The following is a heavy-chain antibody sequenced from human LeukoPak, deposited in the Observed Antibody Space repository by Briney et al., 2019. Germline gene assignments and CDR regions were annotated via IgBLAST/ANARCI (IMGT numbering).Heavy chain of an antibody. CDR1: GYTFTDYY. J-gene: IGHJ4*02. V-gene: IGHV1-2*02. D-gene: IGHD4/OR15-4a*01. CDR2: INPNNGGT. Sequence: GASIKVSCKASGYTFTDYYIHWVRQAPGQGLEWMGWINPNNGGTNYAQKFQGRVTMTRDTSISTAYMELSRPRSDDTAVYYCARDPTGAFWGQGTLVTVSS. CDR3: ARDPTGAF.